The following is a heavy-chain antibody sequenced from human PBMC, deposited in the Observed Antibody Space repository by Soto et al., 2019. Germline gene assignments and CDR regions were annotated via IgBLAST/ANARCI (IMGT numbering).Heavy chain of an antibody. CDR2: IVVGSGNT. CDR3: AADIGYMENYYCMDV. J-gene: IGHJ6*02. Sequence: GASVKVSCKASGFTFTSSAVQWVRQARGQRLEWIGWIVVGSGNTNYAQKFQERVTITRDMSTSTAYMELSSLRSEDTAVYYCAADIGYMENYYCMDVWGQGPTVTVSS. V-gene: IGHV1-58*01. CDR1: GFTFTSSA. D-gene: IGHD6-13*01.